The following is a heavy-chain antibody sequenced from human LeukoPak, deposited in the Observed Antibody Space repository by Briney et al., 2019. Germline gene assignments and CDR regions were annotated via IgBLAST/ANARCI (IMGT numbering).Heavy chain of an antibody. CDR3: AKDNVYYYGSGSYQSYFDY. Sequence: PGGSLRLSCAASGFTFSSYAMSWVRQAPGKGLEWVSAISGSGGNTYYADSVKGRFTISRDNSKNTLYLQMNSLRAEDTAVYYCAKDNVYYYGSGSYQSYFDYWGQGTLVTVSS. V-gene: IGHV3-23*01. CDR2: ISGSGGNT. CDR1: GFTFSSYA. D-gene: IGHD3-10*01. J-gene: IGHJ4*02.